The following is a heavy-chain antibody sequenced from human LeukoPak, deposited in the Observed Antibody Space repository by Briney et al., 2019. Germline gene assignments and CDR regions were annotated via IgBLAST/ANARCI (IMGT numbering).Heavy chain of an antibody. Sequence: GGSLRLSCAASGFTFSSYSRNWVRQAPGKGLEWVSSISSSSYIYYADSVKGRFTISRDNARNSLYLQMNSLRAEDTAVYYCAREVPAAHFDYWGQGTLVTVSS. J-gene: IGHJ4*02. CDR2: ISSSSYI. V-gene: IGHV3-21*01. CDR1: GFTFSSYS. CDR3: AREVPAAHFDY. D-gene: IGHD2-2*01.